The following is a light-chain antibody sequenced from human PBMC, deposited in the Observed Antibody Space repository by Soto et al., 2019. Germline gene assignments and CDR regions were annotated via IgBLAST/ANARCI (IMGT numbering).Light chain of an antibody. CDR3: CSYAGNTLVV. CDR1: SSDVGGYNY. V-gene: IGLV2-11*01. CDR2: DVS. J-gene: IGLJ2*01. Sequence: QSALTQPRSVSGSPGQSVTISCTGTSSDVGGYNYVSWYQQNPRKAPKLMIYDVSKRPSGVSDRFSGSKSANTASLIISGLQAEDEADYYCCSYAGNTLVVFGGGTKLTVL.